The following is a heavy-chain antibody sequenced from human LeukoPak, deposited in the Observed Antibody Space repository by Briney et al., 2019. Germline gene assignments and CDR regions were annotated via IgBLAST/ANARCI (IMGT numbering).Heavy chain of an antibody. V-gene: IGHV1-69*05. D-gene: IGHD3-10*01. J-gene: IGHJ6*03. CDR2: IIPIFGTA. CDR1: GGTFSSYA. CDR3: ARNPGIPFYYYMDV. Sequence: GGSVKVSCKASGGTFSSYAISWVRQAPGQGLEWMGGIIPIFGTANYAQKFQGRVTITTDESTSTAYMELSSLRSEDTAVYYCARNPGIPFYYYMDVWGKGTTVTVSS.